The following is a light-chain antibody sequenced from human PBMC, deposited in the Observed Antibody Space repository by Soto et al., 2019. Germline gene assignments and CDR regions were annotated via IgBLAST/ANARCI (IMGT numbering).Light chain of an antibody. CDR2: DAS. V-gene: IGKV3-11*01. J-gene: IGKJ4*01. CDR3: QQRSNWPLT. CDR1: QSVSSY. Sequence: EIVLTQSPATLSLSPGERATLSCRASQSVSSYLAWYQQKPGQAPRLLIYDASNRATGIPARFSGSGSGTDFTLTISRLQPEDFVVYYYQQRSNWPLTFGGGTKVEIK.